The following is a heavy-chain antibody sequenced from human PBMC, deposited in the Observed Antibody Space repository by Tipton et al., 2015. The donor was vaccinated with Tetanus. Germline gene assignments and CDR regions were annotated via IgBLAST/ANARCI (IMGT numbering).Heavy chain of an antibody. CDR2: ITPIFGTT. J-gene: IGHJ4*02. Sequence: QSGAEVKKPGSSVKVSCKVSGGTFSSYAISWVRQAPGQGLEWVGGITPIFGTTNSAPKFQGRVTITADPSTNTAYLDLRSLRSDDTAVYFCARLVKQWLVPEDYWGQGTLITVSS. CDR3: ARLVKQWLVPEDY. CDR1: GGTFSSYA. D-gene: IGHD6-19*01. V-gene: IGHV1-69*01.